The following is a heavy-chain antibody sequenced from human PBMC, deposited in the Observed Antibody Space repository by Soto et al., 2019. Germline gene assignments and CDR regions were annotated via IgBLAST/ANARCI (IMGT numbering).Heavy chain of an antibody. D-gene: IGHD6-19*01. J-gene: IGHJ5*02. Sequence: SETLSLPCSVSGDSISSGVYYCTWIRQHPGKGLEWIGYIYYNGSTHYNPSLKSRTTISLDTSKNQFSLRLSAVTAVDTAIYYCARGVAVARLYWFDPWGQGTPVTLS. CDR2: IYYNGST. V-gene: IGHV4-31*03. CDR1: GDSISSGVYY. CDR3: ARGVAVARLYWFDP.